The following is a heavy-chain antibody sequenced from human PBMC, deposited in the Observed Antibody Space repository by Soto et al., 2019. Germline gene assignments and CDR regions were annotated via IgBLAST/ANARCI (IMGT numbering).Heavy chain of an antibody. J-gene: IGHJ4*02. D-gene: IGHD6-6*01. Sequence: SETLSLTCAVYGGSFSGYYWSWIRQPPGKGLEWIGEINHSGSTNYNPSLKSRLTISVETSKNQFSLKLSSVTAADTAVYYCARREYSKYYFDYWGQGTLVTVSS. CDR3: ARREYSKYYFDY. CDR2: INHSGST. V-gene: IGHV4-34*01. CDR1: GGSFSGYY.